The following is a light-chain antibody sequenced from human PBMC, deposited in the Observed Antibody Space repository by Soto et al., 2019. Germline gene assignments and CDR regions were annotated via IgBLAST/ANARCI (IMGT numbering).Light chain of an antibody. V-gene: IGKV4-1*01. CDR3: QQYYSSPRT. CDR1: QSVLYSSNNKNY. Sequence: DIVMTQSPDFLAVSLGEGATINCKSSQSVLYSSNNKNYLAWYQEKSGQPPKLLFYWGSTRESGVPDRFSGGGSGTDFTLPISPLQPEDVAVYYCQQYYSSPRTFGQGTTVEIK. CDR2: WGS. J-gene: IGKJ1*01.